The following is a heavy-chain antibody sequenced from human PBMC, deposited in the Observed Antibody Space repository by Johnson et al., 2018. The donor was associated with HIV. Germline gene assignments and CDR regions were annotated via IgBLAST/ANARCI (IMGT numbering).Heavy chain of an antibody. CDR1: GFTFSSYA. Sequence: QMLLVESGGGVVQPGRSLRLSCAASGFTFSSYAMHWVRQAPGKGLEWVAVISYDGSNKYYADSVKGRFTISRDSSKKTVYLQMNSLRAEDTAVYYCAKGGEVWYGAIYFWSQGTMAIVSS. V-gene: IGHV3-30*14. D-gene: IGHD6-13*01. CDR2: ISYDGSNK. CDR3: AKGGEVWYGAIYF. J-gene: IGHJ3*01.